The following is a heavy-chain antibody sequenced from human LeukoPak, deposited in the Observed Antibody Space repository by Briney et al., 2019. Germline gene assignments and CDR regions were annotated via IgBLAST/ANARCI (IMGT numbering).Heavy chain of an antibody. CDR3: ARVTVPFGGYSTRFDP. V-gene: IGHV1-69*01. Sequence: SVKVPCKASGGTFSSYAISWVRQAPGQGLEWMGGIIPIFGTANYAQKFQGRVTITADESTSTAYMELSSLRSEDTAVYYCARVTVPFGGYSTRFDPWGQGTLVTDSS. J-gene: IGHJ5*02. D-gene: IGHD3-16*01. CDR1: GGTFSSYA. CDR2: IIPIFGTA.